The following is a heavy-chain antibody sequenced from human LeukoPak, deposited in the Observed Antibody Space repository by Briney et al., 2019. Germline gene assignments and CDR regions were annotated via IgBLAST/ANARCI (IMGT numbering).Heavy chain of an antibody. CDR1: GVTSSSYA. D-gene: IGHD3-16*01. V-gene: IGHV3-23*01. J-gene: IGHJ4*02. CDR3: AKEGGRSRPFDY. Sequence: GGALRLSCAASGVTSSSYAMRWGRQAPGEGVEGVSAIGGTGRSTYYADSVKGRFTLSRDNSKTTLYLQMNSLRAEDAAVYYCAKEGGRSRPFDYWGEGTLVTVSS. CDR2: IGGTGRST.